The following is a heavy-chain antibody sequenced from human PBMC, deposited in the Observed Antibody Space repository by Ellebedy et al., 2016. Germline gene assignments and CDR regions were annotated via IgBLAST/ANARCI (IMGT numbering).Heavy chain of an antibody. CDR3: ARQEYSSSYIPYYFDY. J-gene: IGHJ4*02. Sequence: SETLSLTCAVYGGSFSGYYWSWIRQPPGKGLEWIGYIYHSGSTYYNPSLKSRVTISVDRSKNQFSLKLSSVTATDTAVYYCARQEYSSSYIPYYFDYWGQGTLVTVSS. V-gene: IGHV4-34*01. CDR1: GGSFSGYY. CDR2: IYHSGST. D-gene: IGHD6-6*01.